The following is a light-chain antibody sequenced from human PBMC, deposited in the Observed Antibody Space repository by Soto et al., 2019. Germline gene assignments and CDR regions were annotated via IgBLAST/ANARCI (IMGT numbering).Light chain of an antibody. CDR3: QQYSTSPLT. CDR2: GTS. CDR1: QSVISTS. V-gene: IGKV3-20*01. J-gene: IGKJ4*01. Sequence: EIVLTQSPGTLSLSPGERATLSCRVSQSVISTSLAWYQQKPGQGLRLLIYGTSLRATGIPDRFSGSGSGTDFTLTISRLEPEDFAVYFCQQYSTSPLTFGGGTKVEIK.